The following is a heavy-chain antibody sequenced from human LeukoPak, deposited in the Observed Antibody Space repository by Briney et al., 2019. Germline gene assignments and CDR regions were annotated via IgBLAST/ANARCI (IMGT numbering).Heavy chain of an antibody. CDR2: ISYDGSNK. D-gene: IGHD3-10*01. CDR3: ARDGILRGHLDY. Sequence: PGGSPRLSCAASGFTFSSYAMHWVRQAPGKGLEWVAVISYDGSNKYYADSVKGRFTISRDNSKNTLYLQMNSLRTEDTAVYYCARDGILRGHLDYWGQGTLVTVSS. CDR1: GFTFSSYA. J-gene: IGHJ4*02. V-gene: IGHV3-30-3*01.